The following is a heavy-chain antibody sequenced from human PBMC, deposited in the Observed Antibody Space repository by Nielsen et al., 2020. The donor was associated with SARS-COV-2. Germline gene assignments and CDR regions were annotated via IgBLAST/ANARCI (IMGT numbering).Heavy chain of an antibody. CDR1: GYSFTSYW. J-gene: IGHJ4*02. CDR2: IDPSDSYT. V-gene: IGHV5-10-1*01. Sequence: GWSLRLSCKGSGYSFTSYWISWVRQMPGKGLEWMGRIDPSDSYTNYSPSFQGHVTISADKSISTAYLQWSSLKASDTAMYYCARHERSGWLRFDYWGQGTLVTVSS. CDR3: ARHERSGWLRFDY. D-gene: IGHD6-19*01.